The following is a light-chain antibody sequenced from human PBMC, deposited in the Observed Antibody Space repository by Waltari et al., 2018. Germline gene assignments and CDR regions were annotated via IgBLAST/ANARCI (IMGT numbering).Light chain of an antibody. V-gene: IGKV1-12*01. CDR1: QDISSW. Sequence: DIQMTQSPSSVSASVGDRVTITCRASQDISSWLAWYQQQPRKAPELLIYSASSLQSGVPSRFSGSGSGTDFGLTISSLQPEDFATYYCQQANDFPYTFGQGTKLEIK. CDR2: SAS. CDR3: QQANDFPYT. J-gene: IGKJ2*01.